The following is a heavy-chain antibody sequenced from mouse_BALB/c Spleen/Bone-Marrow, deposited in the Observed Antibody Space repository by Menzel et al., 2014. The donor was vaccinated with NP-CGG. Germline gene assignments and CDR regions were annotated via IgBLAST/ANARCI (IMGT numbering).Heavy chain of an antibody. Sequence: QVQLQQSGSVLVRPGASVKLSCKASGYTFTSSWMHWAKQRPGQGLEWIGEIHPNSGNTNYNEKFKGKATLTVDTSSSTAYVDLSSLTSEDSAVYYCARYWSGFAYWAQGTLVTVSA. CDR2: IHPNSGNT. D-gene: IGHD4-1*01. CDR1: GYTFTSSW. V-gene: IGHV1S130*01. J-gene: IGHJ3*01. CDR3: ARYWSGFAY.